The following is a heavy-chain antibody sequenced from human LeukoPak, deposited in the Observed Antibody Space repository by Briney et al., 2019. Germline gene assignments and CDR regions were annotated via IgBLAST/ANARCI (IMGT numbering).Heavy chain of an antibody. J-gene: IGHJ4*02. CDR3: ARGRANWGSEFDY. CDR2: IYTTGDT. D-gene: IGHD7-27*01. Sequence: NPSQTLSLTCTVSRGPINSGDYFWSWIRRSAGKGLEWIGRIYTTGDTSYNPSLKSRVTISLDTSKNQFSLKLKSVTAADTAVYYCARGRANWGSEFDYWGQGTLVTVSS. V-gene: IGHV4-61*02. CDR1: RGPINSGDYF.